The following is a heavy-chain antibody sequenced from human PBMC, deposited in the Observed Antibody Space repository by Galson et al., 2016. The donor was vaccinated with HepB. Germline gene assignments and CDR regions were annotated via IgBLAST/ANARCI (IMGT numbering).Heavy chain of an antibody. CDR3: ASLSKDYDFWSGYYTYSFDP. J-gene: IGHJ5*02. CDR1: GGSIRSNNW. V-gene: IGHV4-4*02. Sequence: ETLSLTCAVSGGSIRSNNWRSWVRQPPGKGLEWIGEIHHSGSTNYNPSLKTRITISVDKSKNQFSLKLSSVTAADTAMYYCASLSKDYDFWSGYYTYSFDPWGQGTLVTVSS. D-gene: IGHD3-3*01. CDR2: IHHSGST.